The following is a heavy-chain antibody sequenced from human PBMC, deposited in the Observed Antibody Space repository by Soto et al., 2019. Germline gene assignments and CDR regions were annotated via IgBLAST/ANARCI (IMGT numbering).Heavy chain of an antibody. J-gene: IGHJ5*02. Sequence: SETLSLTCTVSGGSISTGSYYWGWIRQPPGKGLEWIGSIFYSGTTYYNPSLKSRVTISVDTSKNQFSLKLSSVTVADTAVYYCARHAILWVPAAIGPWGQGALVTVSS. CDR1: GGSISTGSYY. D-gene: IGHD2-2*01. CDR2: IFYSGTT. V-gene: IGHV4-39*01. CDR3: ARHAILWVPAAIGP.